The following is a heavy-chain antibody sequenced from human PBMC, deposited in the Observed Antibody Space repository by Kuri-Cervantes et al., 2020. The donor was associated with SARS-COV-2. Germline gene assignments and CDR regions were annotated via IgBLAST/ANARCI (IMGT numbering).Heavy chain of an antibody. Sequence: GESLKISCSASGFTFSSYAMHWVRQAPGKGLEYVSAISSNGGSTYYADSVKGRFTISRDNSKNTLYLQMSSLRAEDTAVYYCVKDRSGSGSYSHYYYYAMDVWGQGTTVTVSS. V-gene: IGHV3-64D*08. CDR3: VKDRSGSGSYSHYYYYAMDV. CDR1: GFTFSSYA. J-gene: IGHJ6*02. CDR2: ISSNGGST. D-gene: IGHD3-10*01.